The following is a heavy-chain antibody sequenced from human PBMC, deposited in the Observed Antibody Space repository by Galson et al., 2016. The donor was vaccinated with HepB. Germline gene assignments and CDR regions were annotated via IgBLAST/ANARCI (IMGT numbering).Heavy chain of an antibody. V-gene: IGHV3-15*07. CDR3: TTIGYFDWLSGRRLDY. D-gene: IGHD3-9*01. Sequence: SLRLSCAASGFTFSNAWMDWVRQAPGKGLEWVGRTKSKTDGGTTDYAAPVKDRFTISRDDSKNTLYLQMNSLKTEDTAIYYCTTIGYFDWLSGRRLDYWGQGIVVTVSS. CDR1: GFTFSNAW. J-gene: IGHJ4*02. CDR2: TKSKTDGGTT.